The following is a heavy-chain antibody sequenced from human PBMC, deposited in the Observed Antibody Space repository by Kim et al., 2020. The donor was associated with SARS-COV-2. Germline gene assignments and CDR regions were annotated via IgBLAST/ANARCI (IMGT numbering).Heavy chain of an antibody. D-gene: IGHD2-8*02. CDR3: AKIRWDFTDYGMNV. J-gene: IGHJ6*02. V-gene: IGHV3-9*01. CDR2: ISWTSGSI. Sequence: GGSLRLSCAASGFTFDDYAMHWVRQDPGKCLEWVSGISWTSGSIGYADSVKGRFTSSRDNAKNSLYLQMNSLRAEDTALYYCAKIRWDFTDYGMNVWGQGTTLTVSS. CDR1: GFTFDDYA.